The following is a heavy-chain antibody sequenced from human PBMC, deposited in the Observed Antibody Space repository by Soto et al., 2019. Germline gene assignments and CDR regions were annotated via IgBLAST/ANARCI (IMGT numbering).Heavy chain of an antibody. Sequence: ASVKVSCKASGYTFTGYYMHWVRQAPGQGLEWMGWINPNSGGTNYAQKFQGWVTMTRDTSISTAYMELSRLRSDDTAVYYCARDQDYGDTILFDPWGQGTLVTVSS. V-gene: IGHV1-2*04. D-gene: IGHD4-17*01. J-gene: IGHJ5*02. CDR3: ARDQDYGDTILFDP. CDR2: INPNSGGT. CDR1: GYTFTGYY.